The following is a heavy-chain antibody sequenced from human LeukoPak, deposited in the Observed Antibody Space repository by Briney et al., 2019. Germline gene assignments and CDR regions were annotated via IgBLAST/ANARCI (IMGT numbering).Heavy chain of an antibody. Sequence: SVKVSCKASGYTFTNYAMNWVRQAPGQGLEWMGGIIPIFGTANYAQKFQGRVTITADESTSTAYMELSSLRSGDTAVYYCARVSFGDFRRRGEAPADYWGQGTLVTVSS. CDR2: IIPIFGTA. V-gene: IGHV1-69*13. CDR1: GYTFTNYA. J-gene: IGHJ4*02. D-gene: IGHD3-10*01. CDR3: ARVSFGDFRRRGEAPADY.